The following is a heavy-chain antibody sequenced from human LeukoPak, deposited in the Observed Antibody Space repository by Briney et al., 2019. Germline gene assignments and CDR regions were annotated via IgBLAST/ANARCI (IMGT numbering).Heavy chain of an antibody. J-gene: IGHJ4*02. Sequence: PSETLSLTCTVSGGSSSSFYWSWIRQPPGKGLEWIGYIYYTGSTNHNPSLESRVTMSVDTSKNQFSLQLSPVTAADTAVYYCARNRVAEAGMDYWGQGTLVTVSS. CDR1: GGSSSSFY. CDR3: ARNRVAEAGMDY. D-gene: IGHD6-13*01. V-gene: IGHV4-59*08. CDR2: IYYTGST.